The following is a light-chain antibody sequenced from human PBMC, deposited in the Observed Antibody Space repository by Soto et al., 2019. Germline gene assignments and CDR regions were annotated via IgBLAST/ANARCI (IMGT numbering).Light chain of an antibody. CDR1: QTVGSN. CDR2: DAS. V-gene: IGKV3D-15*01. Sequence: EIVMTQSPATLSVSPGERATLSCRASQTVGSNLAWYQQKRGQAPRLLIYDASTRATGIPARFSASGSGTDFTRTISSLQSEDFALYYCPQYNYWPRTFGQGSKLEIK. J-gene: IGKJ2*01. CDR3: PQYNYWPRT.